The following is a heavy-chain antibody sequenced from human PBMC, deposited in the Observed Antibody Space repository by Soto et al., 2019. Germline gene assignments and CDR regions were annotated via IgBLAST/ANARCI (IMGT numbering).Heavy chain of an antibody. CDR2: IGGGGATT. Sequence: GGSLRLSCAASGFTFSSYAMSWVRQAPGKGLEWVSAIGGGGATTYYADSVKGRFTIPRDNSRNTLYLQMNSLRAEDPAVYHCAKSHSLYEVNGGYYRFSDYWGQETLVTVSS. CDR3: AKSHSLYEVNGGYYRFSDY. CDR1: GFTFSSYA. J-gene: IGHJ4*02. D-gene: IGHD3-22*01. V-gene: IGHV3-23*01.